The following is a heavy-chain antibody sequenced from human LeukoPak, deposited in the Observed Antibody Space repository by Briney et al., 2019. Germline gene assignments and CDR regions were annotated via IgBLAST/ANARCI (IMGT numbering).Heavy chain of an antibody. V-gene: IGHV3-48*01. D-gene: IGHD5/OR15-5a*01. CDR1: GFSFSIYT. CDR3: ARGRGYSVSQQVVFDC. Sequence: AGGSLRLSCAASGFSFSIYTMNWVRQAPGKGLEWVSYISSGSSTISYADSVKGRFTISRDNAKNSLYLQMNSLRAEDTAVYYCARGRGYSVSQQVVFDCWGQGTLVTVSS. J-gene: IGHJ4*02. CDR2: ISSGSSTI.